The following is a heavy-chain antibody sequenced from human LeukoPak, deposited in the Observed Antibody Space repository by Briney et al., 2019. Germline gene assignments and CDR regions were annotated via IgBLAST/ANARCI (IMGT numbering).Heavy chain of an antibody. V-gene: IGHV3-66*01. D-gene: IGHD4-17*01. CDR3: ARDVAPYGDYVDYYYGMDV. CDR1: GFTVSSNY. J-gene: IGHJ6*02. Sequence: GGALRLSCAASGFTVSSNYMSWVRQAPGKWLEWGSVIYSGGSRHYADSVKGRFTISRDNSKNTLYLQMNSLRAGDTAVYYCARDVAPYGDYVDYYYGMDVWGQGTTVTVSS. CDR2: IYSGGSR.